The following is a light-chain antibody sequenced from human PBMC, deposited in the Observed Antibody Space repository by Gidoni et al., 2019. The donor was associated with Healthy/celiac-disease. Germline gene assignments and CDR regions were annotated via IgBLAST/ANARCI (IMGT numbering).Light chain of an antibody. V-gene: IGKV3-20*01. CDR1: PSFSSSY. CDR3: RQYGSSRFT. Sequence: EIVLTQSPGTLSLSPGQRATLSCRASPSFSSSYFAWYQQQPVQAPRLLIYGASSSATAIPDRFSGGGSGTDFTLTISRLEPEDVAVYYFRQYGSSRFTFGPGTKVDIK. CDR2: GAS. J-gene: IGKJ3*01.